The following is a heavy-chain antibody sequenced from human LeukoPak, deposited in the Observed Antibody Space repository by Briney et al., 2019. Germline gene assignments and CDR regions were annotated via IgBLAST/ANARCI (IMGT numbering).Heavy chain of an antibody. CDR2: ISSSSSYI. CDR1: GFTLSSYS. V-gene: IGHV3-21*01. D-gene: IGHD3-3*01. CDR3: ARSRAITIFGVVTPLGMDV. J-gene: IGHJ6*02. Sequence: TPGGSLRLSCAASGFTLSSYSMNWVRQAPGKGLEWVSSISSSSSYIYYADSVKGRFTISRDNAKNSLYLQMNNLRAEDTAVYYCARSRAITIFGVVTPLGMDVWGQGATVTVSS.